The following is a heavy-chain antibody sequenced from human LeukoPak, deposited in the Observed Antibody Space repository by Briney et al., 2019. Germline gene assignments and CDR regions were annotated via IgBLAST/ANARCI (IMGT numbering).Heavy chain of an antibody. J-gene: IGHJ4*02. CDR3: AREMRELRYTIDY. Sequence: GGSLRLSCAASGFTFSSYDIHWVRQAPGKGLEWVAFIRSDGSNKYYADSVKGRFTISRDNSKNTLYLQMGSLRAEDMAVYYCAREMRELRYTIDYWGQGTLVTVSS. V-gene: IGHV3-30*02. CDR2: IRSDGSNK. CDR1: GFTFSSYD. D-gene: IGHD1-26*01.